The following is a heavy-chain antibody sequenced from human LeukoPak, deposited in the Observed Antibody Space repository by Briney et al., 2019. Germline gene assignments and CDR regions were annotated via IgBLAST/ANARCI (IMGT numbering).Heavy chain of an antibody. CDR1: GFILNSYG. CDR2: TSDRGDYT. D-gene: IGHD1-26*01. CDR3: AKKAQYNGNYPLDY. J-gene: IGHJ4*02. Sequence: GGSLRLSCAASGFILNSYGMHWVRQAPGKGLEWVSGTSDRGDYTYYADSVKGRFTISRDNSKNTLYLQMNSLRAEDTALYFCAKKAQYNGNYPLDYWGQGTLVTVSS. V-gene: IGHV3-23*01.